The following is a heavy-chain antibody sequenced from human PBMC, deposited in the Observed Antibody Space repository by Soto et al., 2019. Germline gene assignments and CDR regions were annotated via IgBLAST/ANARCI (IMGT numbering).Heavy chain of an antibody. CDR2: IYHSGST. CDR1: GGSISRSSW. V-gene: IGHV4-4*02. CDR3: ARHTAMAPYYYYGMDV. D-gene: IGHD5-18*01. J-gene: IGHJ6*02. Sequence: SETRSRTWPVSGGSISRSSWWSCVRQPPGKGLEWIGEIYHSGSTNYNPSLKSRVTISVDKSKNQFSLKLSSVTAADPAVYYCARHTAMAPYYYYGMDVWGQGTTVTVSS.